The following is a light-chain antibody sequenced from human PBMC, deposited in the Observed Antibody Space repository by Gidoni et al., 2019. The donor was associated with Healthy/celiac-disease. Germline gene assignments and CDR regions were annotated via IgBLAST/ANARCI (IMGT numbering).Light chain of an antibody. V-gene: IGKV3-11*01. CDR2: DAS. Sequence: EIVLTQSPATLSLSPGERATLSCRASQSVSSYLAWYQQKPGQAPRLLIYDASNRATGIPARFSGSRSRTDFTLTISSLEPEDFAVYYFQQRSNWPPTWTFGQGTKVEIK. J-gene: IGKJ1*01. CDR1: QSVSSY. CDR3: QQRSNWPPTWT.